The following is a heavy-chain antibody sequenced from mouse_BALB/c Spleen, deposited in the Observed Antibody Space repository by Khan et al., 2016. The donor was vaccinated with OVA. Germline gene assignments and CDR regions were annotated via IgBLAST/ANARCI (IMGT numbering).Heavy chain of an antibody. CDR1: GYSFTSGYA. CDR2: ISYSGGT. D-gene: IGHD1-1*01. CDR3: ARGNYYGYYFDY. V-gene: IGHV3-2*02. Sequence: EVELVESGPGLVKPSQSLSLTCTVTGYSFTSGYAWNWIRQFPGNKLEWMGYISYSGGTSYNPSLKSRISITRDTSKNQFFLQLNSVTTEDTATYYCARGNYYGYYFDYWGQGTTLTVSS. J-gene: IGHJ2*01.